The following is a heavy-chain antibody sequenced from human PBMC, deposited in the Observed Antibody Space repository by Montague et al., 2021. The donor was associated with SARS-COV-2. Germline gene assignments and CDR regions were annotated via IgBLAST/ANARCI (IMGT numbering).Heavy chain of an antibody. V-gene: IGHV3-33*01. CDR3: ARDSSSGSDWYYYYGVDV. CDR1: GFPFSSYG. Sequence: SRSLSLSASGFPFSSYGMHWVRQAPGKGLEWVAIIWYDGSKNYYADSVKGRFTISRDNSKNTLYLQMNTLSAEDTAVYYCARDSSSGSDWYYYYGVDVWGQGTTVTVSS. CDR2: IWYDGSKN. J-gene: IGHJ6*02. D-gene: IGHD6-13*01.